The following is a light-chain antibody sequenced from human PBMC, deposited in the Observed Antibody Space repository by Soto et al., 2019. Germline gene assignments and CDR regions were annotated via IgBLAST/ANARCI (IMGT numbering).Light chain of an antibody. CDR2: KAS. V-gene: IGKV1-5*03. J-gene: IGKJ1*01. Sequence: DIQMTQSPSTLSASVGDRVTITCRASQSISSWLAWYQQKPGKAPKLLIYKASSLESGVPSRFSGSGSGTEFSLTISSLQPDDFATYYCQQYRYWMFGQGTKVEIK. CDR1: QSISSW. CDR3: QQYRYWM.